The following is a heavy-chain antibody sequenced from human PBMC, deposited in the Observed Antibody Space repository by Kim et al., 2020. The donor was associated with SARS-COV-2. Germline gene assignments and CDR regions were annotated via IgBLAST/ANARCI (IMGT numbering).Heavy chain of an antibody. CDR2: INPNSGGT. J-gene: IGHJ6*02. CDR1: GYTFTGYY. D-gene: IGHD5-18*01. Sequence: ASVKVSCKASGYTFTGYYMHWVRQAPGQGLEWMGRINPNSGGTNYAQKFQGRVTMTRDTSISTAYMELSRLRSDDTAVYYCARWSIARGYSYGYSYYYGMDVWGQGTTVTVSS. V-gene: IGHV1-2*06. CDR3: ARWSIARGYSYGYSYYYGMDV.